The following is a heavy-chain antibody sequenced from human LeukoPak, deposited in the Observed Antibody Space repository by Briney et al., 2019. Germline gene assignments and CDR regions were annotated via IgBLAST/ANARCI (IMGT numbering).Heavy chain of an antibody. D-gene: IGHD6-6*01. V-gene: IGHV3-33*01. CDR1: GCTFSSYG. J-gene: IGHJ4*02. CDR3: AAGGSSPRDY. CDR2: IWYDGSNN. Sequence: GGSLGLSLAGPGCTFSSYGMHWGRQAPGKGLEWVAVIWYDGSNNYYADSVKRRFTISRDNSKTTLYLQMNRLSAEDTAVYSCAAGGSSPRDYWGQGTLVTVSS.